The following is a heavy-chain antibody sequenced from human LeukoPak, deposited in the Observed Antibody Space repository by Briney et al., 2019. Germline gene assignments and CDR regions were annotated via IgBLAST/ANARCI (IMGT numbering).Heavy chain of an antibody. V-gene: IGHV3-48*03. CDR1: GFTFSNYE. CDR2: ISISGSTI. D-gene: IGHD2-2*01. CDR3: AREGVVVSAAVDY. J-gene: IGHJ4*02. Sequence: GGSLRLSCAASGFTFSNYEMNWVRQAPGKGLEWVSYISISGSTIYYADSVKGRFTISRDKAKNSLYLQMNSLRAEDTAVYYCAREGVVVSAAVDYWGQGTLVTVSS.